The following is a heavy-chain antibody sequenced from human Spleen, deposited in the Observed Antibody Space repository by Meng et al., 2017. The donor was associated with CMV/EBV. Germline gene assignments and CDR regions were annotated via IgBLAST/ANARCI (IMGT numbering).Heavy chain of an antibody. CDR3: AKDLGDARYGNFYGMDV. J-gene: IGHJ6*02. D-gene: IGHD1-1*01. CDR1: GFSFSNYA. Sequence: GESLKISCVASGFSFSNYAMHWVRQAPGKGLDWVAIISYVESHTYYAESVKGRFTISRDNSKNTLYLQMNSLRAEDTAVYYCAKDLGDARYGNFYGMDVWGQGTTVTVSS. V-gene: IGHV3-30-3*01. CDR2: ISYVESHT.